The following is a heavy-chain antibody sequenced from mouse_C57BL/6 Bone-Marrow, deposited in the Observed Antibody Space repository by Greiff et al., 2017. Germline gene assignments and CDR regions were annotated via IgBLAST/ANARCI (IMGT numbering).Heavy chain of an antibody. J-gene: IGHJ2*01. D-gene: IGHD1-1*01. Sequence: EVTLVESGGDLVKPGGSLKLSCAASGFTFSSYGMSWVRPTPDKRLEWVATISSGGSYTYYPDSVKGRFTSSRDNAKNTLYLQMSSLKSEYTAMYYCARPITTVVVGGVDDWGQGTTLTVSS. CDR3: ARPITTVVVGGVDD. CDR2: ISSGGSYT. CDR1: GFTFSSYG. V-gene: IGHV5-6*01.